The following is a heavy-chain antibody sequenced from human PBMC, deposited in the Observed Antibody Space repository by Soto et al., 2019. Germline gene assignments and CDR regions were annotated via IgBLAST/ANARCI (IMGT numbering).Heavy chain of an antibody. CDR3: ARDSSYCNSTSCSINWFDP. J-gene: IGHJ5*02. Sequence: SETLSLTCTVSGGSISSGDYYWSWIRQPPGKGLEWIGYIYYSGSTYYNPSLKSRVTISVDTSKNQFSLKLSSVTAADTAVYYCARDSSYCNSTSCSINWFDPWGQGTLVTVSS. CDR2: IYYSGST. CDR1: GGSISSGDYY. D-gene: IGHD2-2*01. V-gene: IGHV4-30-4*02.